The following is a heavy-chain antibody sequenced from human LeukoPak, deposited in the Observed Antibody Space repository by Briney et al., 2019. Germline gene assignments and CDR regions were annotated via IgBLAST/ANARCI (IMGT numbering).Heavy chain of an antibody. CDR3: ARGPLAARDYYYYYMDV. J-gene: IGHJ6*03. V-gene: IGHV3-7*01. Sequence: GGSLRLSCAASGFTFSSYWMSWVRQAPGKGLEWVANIKQDGSEKYYVDSVKGRFTISRDNAKNSLYLQMNSLRAEDTAVYYCARGPLAARDYYYYYMDVRGKGTTVTVSS. D-gene: IGHD6-6*01. CDR1: GFTFSSYW. CDR2: IKQDGSEK.